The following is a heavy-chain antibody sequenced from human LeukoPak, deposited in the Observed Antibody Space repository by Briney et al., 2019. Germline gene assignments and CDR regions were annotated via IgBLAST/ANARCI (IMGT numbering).Heavy chain of an antibody. J-gene: IGHJ4*02. Sequence: SGPTLVNPTQTLTLTCTFSGFSLSTSGVGVGWIRQPPGKALEWLALIYWDVDKRYSPSLKSRLTITKDTSKNQLVLTITNMDPVDTATYYFPRLLTGLMFVDYSGQGTLVTASS. CDR3: PRLLTGLMFVDY. CDR1: GFSLSTSGVG. V-gene: IGHV2-5*02. D-gene: IGHD3-9*01. CDR2: IYWDVDK.